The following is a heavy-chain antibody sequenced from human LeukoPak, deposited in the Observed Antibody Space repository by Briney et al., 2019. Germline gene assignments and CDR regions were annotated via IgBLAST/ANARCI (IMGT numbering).Heavy chain of an antibody. J-gene: IGHJ6*03. V-gene: IGHV3-48*01. CDR2: ISSSGSTI. Sequence: GGTGRLSCAAYGFTFSSYGMSWVRQAPGKGLEWVSYISSSGSTIYYTDSVKGRFTISRDNSKNTLYLQMNSLRAEDTAVYYCAKSISGLGAIKYYYYMDVWGKGTTVTVSS. CDR3: AKSISGLGAIKYYYYMDV. D-gene: IGHD3/OR15-3a*01. CDR1: GFTFSSYG.